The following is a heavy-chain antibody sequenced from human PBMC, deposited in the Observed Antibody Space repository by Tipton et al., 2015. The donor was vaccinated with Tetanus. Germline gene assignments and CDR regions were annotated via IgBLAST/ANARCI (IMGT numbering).Heavy chain of an antibody. CDR2: IYTSGST. V-gene: IGHV4-4*07. D-gene: IGHD3-10*01. J-gene: IGHJ3*02. CDR3: ASHYGSGSGDAFDI. CDR1: GGSISSYY. Sequence: TLSLTCTVSGGSISSYYWSWIRQPAGKGLEWIGRIYTSGSTNYNPSLKSRVTMSVDTSKNQFSLKLSSVTAADTAVYYCASHYGSGSGDAFDIWGQGTMVTVSS.